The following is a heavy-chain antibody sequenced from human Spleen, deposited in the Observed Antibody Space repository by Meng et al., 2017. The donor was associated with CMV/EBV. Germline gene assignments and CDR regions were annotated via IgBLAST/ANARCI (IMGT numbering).Heavy chain of an antibody. CDR1: GYSFTSYW. Sequence: KVSCKGSGYSFTSYWIGWVRQMPGKGLEWMGIIYPGSSDTRYSPSFQGQVTISADESTDTAYLQWSSLRASDSAIYYCARLWGGPDCWGQGTQVTVSS. D-gene: IGHD3-16*01. CDR3: ARLWGGPDC. J-gene: IGHJ4*02. CDR2: IYPGSSDT. V-gene: IGHV5-51*01.